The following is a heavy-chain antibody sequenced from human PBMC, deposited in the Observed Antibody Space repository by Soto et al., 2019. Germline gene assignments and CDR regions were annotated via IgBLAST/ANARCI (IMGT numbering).Heavy chain of an antibody. CDR3: ARAEIVVVVAASYYYYGMDV. V-gene: IGHV1-69*01. Sequence: QVQLVQSGAEVKKPGSSVKVSCKASGGTFSSYAISWVRQAPGQGLEWMGGIIPIFGTANYAQKFQGRVTITADESTSTAYMELSSLRSEDTAVYYCARAEIVVVVAASYYYYGMDVWGQGTTVTVSS. D-gene: IGHD2-15*01. J-gene: IGHJ6*02. CDR2: IIPIFGTA. CDR1: GGTFSSYA.